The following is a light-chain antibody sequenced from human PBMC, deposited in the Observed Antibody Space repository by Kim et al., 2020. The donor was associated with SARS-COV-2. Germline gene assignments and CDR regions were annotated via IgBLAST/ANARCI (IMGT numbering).Light chain of an antibody. CDR3: NSRDSNDNVV. CDR1: SLRSYY. V-gene: IGLV3-19*01. J-gene: IGLJ2*01. Sequence: PWGPTVRITCQGDSLRSYYATWYQKKPGQAPIVVIYGKNNRPSGIPDRFSGSSSGNTASLTITGTQAGDEADYYCNSRDSNDNVVFGGGTKLTVL. CDR2: GKN.